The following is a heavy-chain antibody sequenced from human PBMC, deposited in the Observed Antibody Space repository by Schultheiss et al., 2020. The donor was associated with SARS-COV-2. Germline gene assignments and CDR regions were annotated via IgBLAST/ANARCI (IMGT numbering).Heavy chain of an antibody. CDR1: GGSISSYY. Sequence: SETLSLTCTVSGGSISSYYWSWIRQPPGKGLEWIGYIYYSGGTDYNPSLKSRVAISIDTSKNQFSLKLSSVTAADTAVYYCARSVAAYNWFDPWGQGTLVTVSS. V-gene: IGHV4-59*01. D-gene: IGHD2-15*01. CDR3: ARSVAAYNWFDP. J-gene: IGHJ5*02. CDR2: IYYSGGT.